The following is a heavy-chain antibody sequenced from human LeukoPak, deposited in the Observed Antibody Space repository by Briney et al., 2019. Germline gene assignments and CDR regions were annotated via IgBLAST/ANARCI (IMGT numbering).Heavy chain of an antibody. CDR2: IYSGGST. CDR1: GFTVSSNY. Sequence: GGSLRLSCAASGFTVSSNYMSWVRQAPGKGLEWVSVIYSGGSTYYADSVKGRFTISRDNSKNTLYLQMNSLRAEDTAVYYCARDGEYSSSWYGSYYFDYWGQGTLVTVSP. J-gene: IGHJ4*02. D-gene: IGHD6-13*01. CDR3: ARDGEYSSSWYGSYYFDY. V-gene: IGHV3-66*01.